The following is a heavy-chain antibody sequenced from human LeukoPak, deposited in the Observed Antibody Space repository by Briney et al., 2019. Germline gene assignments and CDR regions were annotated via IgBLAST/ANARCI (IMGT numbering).Heavy chain of an antibody. CDR3: ARAGEVYNSGSYLEY. D-gene: IGHD6-19*01. CDR1: GGTFSNYA. V-gene: IGHV1-69*13. J-gene: IGHJ4*02. CDR2: FIPVFGPA. Sequence: ASVKVSCKASGGTFSNYAVSWVRQAPGQGLEWMGGFIPVFGPANYAQKFQGRVTITADESTSTAYMELSSLRSEDTAIYYCARAGEVYNSGSYLEYWGQGTLVTVSS.